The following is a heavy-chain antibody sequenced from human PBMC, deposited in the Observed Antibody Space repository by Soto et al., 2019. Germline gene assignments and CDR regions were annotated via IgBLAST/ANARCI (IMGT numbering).Heavy chain of an antibody. CDR2: INNGGSS. Sequence: QVHLQQWGAGLLKPSETLSLTCAVYGGSFSGYYWSWIRQPPVKGLEWIGEINNGGSSNYNPSLKSRGSMAVGTSNNQFSLKLTSVTAADTAVYYCARGRGDGYNQNWYFDLWGRGTLVTVSS. CDR1: GGSFSGYY. V-gene: IGHV4-34*01. CDR3: ARGRGDGYNQNWYFDL. J-gene: IGHJ2*01. D-gene: IGHD3-10*01.